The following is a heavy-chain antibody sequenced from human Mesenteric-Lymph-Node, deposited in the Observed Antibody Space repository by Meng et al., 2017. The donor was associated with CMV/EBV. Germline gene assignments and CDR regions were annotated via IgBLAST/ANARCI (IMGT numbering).Heavy chain of an antibody. J-gene: IGHJ4*02. Sequence: AAVKVSCKASGYTFTDYYVHWVRQAPGQGLEWMGWINPNNDATNSAQKFQGRVTMTRDTSISTAYMEVTSLTSDDTAVYYCTRRAGGATYSDSWGQGTLVTVSS. CDR1: GYTFTDYY. V-gene: IGHV1-2*02. CDR2: INPNNDAT. D-gene: IGHD3-16*01. CDR3: TRRAGGATYSDS.